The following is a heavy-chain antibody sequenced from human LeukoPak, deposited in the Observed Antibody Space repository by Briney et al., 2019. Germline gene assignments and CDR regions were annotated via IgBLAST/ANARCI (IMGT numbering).Heavy chain of an antibody. CDR2: ISYSGSNK. J-gene: IGHJ4*02. CDR1: GFTFSSYG. D-gene: IGHD3-3*01. Sequence: GGSLTLSCAASGFTFSSYGRHWVRQAPGKGLEWVAFISYSGSNKYYADSMKGRFTIARDNSKNTLYLQMNSLRAEDTAVYSCANHWSGYLLPRHWGKGTLVTVS. CDR3: ANHWSGYLLPRH. V-gene: IGHV3-30*18.